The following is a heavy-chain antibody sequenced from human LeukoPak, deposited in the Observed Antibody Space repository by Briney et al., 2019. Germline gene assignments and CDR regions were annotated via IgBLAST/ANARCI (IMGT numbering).Heavy chain of an antibody. D-gene: IGHD6-6*01. V-gene: IGHV4-59*01. CDR2: IYYSGST. CDR3: ARVGGSSSDFDY. CDR1: GGSISSYY. Sequence: SETLSLTCTVSGGSISSYYWSWIRQPPGKGLEWIGYIYYSGSTNYNPSLKSRVTISVDTSKNQFSLKLSSVTAADAAVYYCARVGGSSSDFDYWGQGTLVTVSS. J-gene: IGHJ4*02.